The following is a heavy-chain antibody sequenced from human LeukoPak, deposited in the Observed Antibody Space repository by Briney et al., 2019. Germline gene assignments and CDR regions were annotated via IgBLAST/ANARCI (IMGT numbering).Heavy chain of an antibody. CDR3: ARATPSSWSQGYYYYYMDV. Sequence: PGGSLRLSCAASGFTFSNAWMSWVRQAPGKGLEWVSVIYSGGSTYYADSVKGRFTISRDNSKNTLYLQMNSLRAEDTAVYYCARATPSSWSQGYYYYYMDVWGKGTTVTVSS. CDR2: IYSGGST. V-gene: IGHV3-53*01. CDR1: GFTFSNAW. J-gene: IGHJ6*03. D-gene: IGHD6-13*01.